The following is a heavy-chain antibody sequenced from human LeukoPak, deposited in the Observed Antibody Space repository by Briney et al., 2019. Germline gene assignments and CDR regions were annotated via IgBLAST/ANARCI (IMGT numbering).Heavy chain of an antibody. CDR1: GYTLTELS. CDR3: ATDSESLYAFDI. D-gene: IGHD1-26*01. CDR2: FDPEDGET. V-gene: IGHV1-24*01. J-gene: IGHJ3*02. Sequence: ASVKVSCKVSGYTLTELSMHWVRQAPGKGLEWMGGFDPEDGETIYAQKFQGRVTMTEDTSTDTAYMELSSLRSEDTAVYYCATDSESLYAFDIWGQGTMVTVSS.